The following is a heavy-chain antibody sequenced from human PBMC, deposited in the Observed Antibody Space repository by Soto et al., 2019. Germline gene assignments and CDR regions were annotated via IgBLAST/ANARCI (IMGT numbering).Heavy chain of an antibody. D-gene: IGHD6-13*01. CDR1: GDSVSSNSAA. V-gene: IGHV6-1*01. Sequence: SPTLSLTCAISGDSVSSNSAAWNWIRQSPSRGLEWLGRTYYRSKWYNDYAVSVKSRITINPDTSKNQFSLQLNSVTPEDTAVYYCARDLWLRLSSSSWNKYNWFDPWGQGTLVTVSS. CDR2: TYYRSKWYN. CDR3: ARDLWLRLSSSSWNKYNWFDP. J-gene: IGHJ5*02.